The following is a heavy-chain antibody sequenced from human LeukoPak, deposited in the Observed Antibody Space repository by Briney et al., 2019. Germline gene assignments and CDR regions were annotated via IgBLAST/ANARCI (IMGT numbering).Heavy chain of an antibody. CDR1: GGSISSSSYY. CDR3: ARPNRYYDILTGYYSDAFDI. Sequence: PSETLSLTCTVSGGSISSSSYYWGWIRQPPGKGLEWIGSIYYSGSTYYNPSLKSRVTISVDTSKNQFSLKLSSVTAADTAVYYCARPNRYYDILTGYYSDAFDIWGQGTMVTVSS. CDR2: IYYSGST. J-gene: IGHJ3*02. D-gene: IGHD3-9*01. V-gene: IGHV4-39*01.